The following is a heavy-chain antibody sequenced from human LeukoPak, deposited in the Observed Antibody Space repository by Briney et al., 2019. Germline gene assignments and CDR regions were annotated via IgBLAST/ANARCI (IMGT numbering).Heavy chain of an antibody. CDR3: ASRTGYYYYYMDV. D-gene: IGHD4-17*01. Sequence: PSETLSLTCTVSGGSIDSYHWSWIRHPAGRGLEWIGRIYTSGSTNYNPSLKSRVTMSVDTSKNQFSLKLSSVTAADTAVYYCASRTGYYYYYMDVWGKGTTVTVSS. J-gene: IGHJ6*03. CDR2: IYTSGST. CDR1: GGSIDSYH. V-gene: IGHV4-4*07.